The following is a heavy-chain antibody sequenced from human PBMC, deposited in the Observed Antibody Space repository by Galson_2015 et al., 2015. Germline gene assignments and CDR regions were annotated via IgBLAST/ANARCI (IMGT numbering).Heavy chain of an antibody. CDR2: ISGSGGST. V-gene: IGHV3-23*01. J-gene: IGHJ4*02. CDR3: AKVGSGWYLTPYFDY. CDR1: GFTFSSYA. Sequence: SLRLSCAASGFTFSSYAMSWVRQAPGKGLEWVSAISGSGGSTYYADSVKGRFTISRDNSKNTLYLQMNSLRTEDTAVYYCAKVGSGWYLTPYFDYWGQGTLVTVSS. D-gene: IGHD6-19*01.